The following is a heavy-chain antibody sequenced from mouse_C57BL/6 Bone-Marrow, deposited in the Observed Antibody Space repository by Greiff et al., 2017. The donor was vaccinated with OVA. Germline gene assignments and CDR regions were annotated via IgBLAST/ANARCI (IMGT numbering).Heavy chain of an antibody. Sequence: ESGPGLVKPSQSLSLTCSVTGYSITSGYYWNWIRQFPGNKLEWMGYISYDGSNNYNPSLKNRISIARVTSKNQFFLKLNSVTTEDTATYYCGRGTTVVRNYWGQGTTRTVSS. V-gene: IGHV3-6*01. CDR3: GRGTTVVRNY. CDR1: GYSITSGYY. J-gene: IGHJ2*01. CDR2: ISYDGSN. D-gene: IGHD1-1*01.